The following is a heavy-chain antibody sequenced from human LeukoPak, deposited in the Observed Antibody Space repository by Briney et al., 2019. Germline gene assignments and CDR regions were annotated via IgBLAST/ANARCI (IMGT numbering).Heavy chain of an antibody. CDR2: IIPILGIA. Sequence: ASVTVSCKASGGTFSSYAISWVRQAPGQGLEWMGRIIPILGIANYAQKFQGRVTITADKSTSTAYMELSSLRSEDTAVYYCVREVSHYYDSSGFDYWGQGTLVTVSS. V-gene: IGHV1-69*04. CDR3: VREVSHYYDSSGFDY. CDR1: GGTFSSYA. D-gene: IGHD3-22*01. J-gene: IGHJ4*02.